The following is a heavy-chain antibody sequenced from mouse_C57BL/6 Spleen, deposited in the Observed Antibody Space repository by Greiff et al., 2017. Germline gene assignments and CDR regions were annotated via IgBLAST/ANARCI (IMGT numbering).Heavy chain of an antibody. Sequence: VHVKQSGAELVKPGASVKLSCTASGFNIKDYYMHWVKQRTEQGLEWIGRIDPEDGETKYAPKFQGKATITADTSSNTAYLQLSSLTSEDTAVYYCAYGSSFHYFDSWGQGTTLTVSS. J-gene: IGHJ2*01. V-gene: IGHV14-2*01. CDR3: AYGSSFHYFDS. CDR2: IDPEDGET. D-gene: IGHD1-1*01. CDR1: GFNIKDYY.